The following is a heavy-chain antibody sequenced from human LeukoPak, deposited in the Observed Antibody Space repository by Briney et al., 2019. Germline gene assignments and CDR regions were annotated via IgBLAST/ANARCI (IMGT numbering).Heavy chain of an antibody. Sequence: PGESLKISCKGSGYNFINYWIGWVRQMPGKGLELMGIIYPGDSDTRYSPSFQGQVTISADKSISTAYLQWTSLKASDTAMYYCAREYTGSSPFDYWGQGTLVTVSS. V-gene: IGHV5-51*01. CDR2: IYPGDSDT. CDR1: GYNFINYW. J-gene: IGHJ4*02. CDR3: AREYTGSSPFDY. D-gene: IGHD6-6*01.